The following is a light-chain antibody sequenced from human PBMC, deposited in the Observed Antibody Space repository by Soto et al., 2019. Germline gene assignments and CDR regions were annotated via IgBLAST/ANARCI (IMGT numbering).Light chain of an antibody. CDR1: QSVSID. CDR3: QHYHNWRIT. J-gene: IGKJ5*01. V-gene: IGKV3-15*01. Sequence: DIVMTQSPATLSVSPGERATLSCRASQSVSIDLAWYQQKPGQAPRLLIYGASARATDVPARFSGSGSGTDFTLTISSLQSEDFAVYYCQHYHNWRITFGQGTRLEIK. CDR2: GAS.